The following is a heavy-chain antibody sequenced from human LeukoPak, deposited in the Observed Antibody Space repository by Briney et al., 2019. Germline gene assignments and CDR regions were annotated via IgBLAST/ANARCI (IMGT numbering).Heavy chain of an antibody. CDR1: RFTFNNYG. J-gene: IGHJ4*02. CDR2: ISGSGTNT. CDR3: AKDEKFRYYDILTGYYYFDY. D-gene: IGHD3-9*01. V-gene: IGHV3-23*01. Sequence: GGTLRLSCAASRFTFNNYGMSWVRQAPGKGLEWVSAISGSGTNTYYADSVKGRFTISRDNSKNTLYLQMNSLRAEDTAVYYCAKDEKFRYYDILTGYYYFDYWGQGTLVTVSS.